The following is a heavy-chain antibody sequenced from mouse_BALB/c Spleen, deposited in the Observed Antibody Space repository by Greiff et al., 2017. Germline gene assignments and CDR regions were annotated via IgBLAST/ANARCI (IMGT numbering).Heavy chain of an antibody. J-gene: IGHJ4*01. D-gene: IGHD2-1*01. Sequence: EVKLVESGGGLVKPGGSLKLSCAASGFTFSSYAMSWVRQTPEKRLEWVASISSGGSTYYPDSVKGRFTISRDNARNILYLQMSSLRSEDTAMYYCARGGYYGNYDYYAMDYWGQGTSVTVSS. CDR1: GFTFSSYA. CDR3: ARGGYYGNYDYYAMDY. V-gene: IGHV5-6-5*01. CDR2: ISSGGST.